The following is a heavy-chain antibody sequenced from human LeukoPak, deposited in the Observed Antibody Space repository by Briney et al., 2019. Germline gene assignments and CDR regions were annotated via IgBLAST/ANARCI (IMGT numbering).Heavy chain of an antibody. D-gene: IGHD6-19*01. CDR2: IYPFFGTA. Sequence: GSSVKVSCKASGGTFISYAISWVRQAPGQGGEWMGCIYPFFGTATYAHKFQGSVTITAHESTSTAYMELSSLRSEDTAVYYCARVYSSGWYVYWGQGTLVTVSS. CDR3: ARVYSSGWYVY. V-gene: IGHV1-69*01. J-gene: IGHJ4*02. CDR1: GGTFISYA.